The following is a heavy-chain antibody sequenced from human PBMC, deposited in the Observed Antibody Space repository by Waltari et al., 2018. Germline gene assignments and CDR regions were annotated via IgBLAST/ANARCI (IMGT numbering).Heavy chain of an antibody. Sequence: QVQLQESGPGLVKPSETLSLTCAVSGYSISSGYYWGWIRQPPGKGLEWIGSIYHSGSTYYNPALKSRVTISGDASKNQFSLNVSSVTAADTAVYYCARAPSDCSSTSCYRQYNWFDPWGQGTLVTVSS. CDR3: ARAPSDCSSTSCYRQYNWFDP. CDR1: GYSISSGYY. J-gene: IGHJ5*02. V-gene: IGHV4-38-2*01. D-gene: IGHD2-2*01. CDR2: IYHSGST.